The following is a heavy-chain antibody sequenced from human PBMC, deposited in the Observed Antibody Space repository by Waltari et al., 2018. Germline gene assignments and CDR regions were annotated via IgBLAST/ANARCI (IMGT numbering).Heavy chain of an antibody. D-gene: IGHD3-3*01. CDR1: GYTITSYD. Sequence: QVQLVQSGAEVKKPGASVKVSCKASGYTITSYDINWVRQATGQGLEWMGWWNPNSGNTVYAQKFQGRVTMTRNTSISTAYMELSSLRSEDTAVYYCAVLAIFGVVTDFDYWGQGTLVTVSS. CDR3: AVLAIFGVVTDFDY. CDR2: WNPNSGNT. V-gene: IGHV1-8*02. J-gene: IGHJ4*02.